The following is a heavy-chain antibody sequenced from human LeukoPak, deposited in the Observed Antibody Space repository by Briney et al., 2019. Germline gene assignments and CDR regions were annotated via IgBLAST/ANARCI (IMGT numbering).Heavy chain of an antibody. Sequence: GGSLRLSCTASGFTFSDYAMSWFRQAPGKGLEWVGFIRSKSYGGTTEYAASGKGRFTNSRDDSKSIAYLQMNSLKTEDTAVYYCTRAVWGSSWYTADYWGQGTLVTVS. V-gene: IGHV3-49*03. CDR2: IRSKSYGGTT. J-gene: IGHJ4*02. CDR3: TRAVWGSSWYTADY. CDR1: GFTFSDYA. D-gene: IGHD6-13*01.